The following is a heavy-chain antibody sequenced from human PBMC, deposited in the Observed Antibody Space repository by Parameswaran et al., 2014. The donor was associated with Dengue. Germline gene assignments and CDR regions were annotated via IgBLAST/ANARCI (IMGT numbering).Heavy chain of an antibody. V-gene: IGHV1-69*04. Sequence: WVRQAPGQGLEWMGRIIPILGIANYAQKFQGRVTITADKSTSTAYMELSSLRSEDTAVYYCAREKLTGVMRGWGQGTLVTVSS. D-gene: IGHD7-27*01. CDR3: AREKLTGVMRG. CDR2: IIPILGIA. J-gene: IGHJ4*02.